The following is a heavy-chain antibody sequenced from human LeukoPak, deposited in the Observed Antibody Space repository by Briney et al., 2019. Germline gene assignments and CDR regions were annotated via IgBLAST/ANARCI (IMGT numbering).Heavy chain of an antibody. Sequence: SVKVSCKASGYTFTSYGVSWVRQAPGQGLEWMGWISAYNGNTNYAQKLHGRVTMTTDTSTSTAYMELRSLRPDDTAVYYCAKSRTTVTGFDYWGQGTLVTVSS. J-gene: IGHJ4*02. CDR1: GYTFTSYG. V-gene: IGHV1-18*01. CDR3: AKSRTTVTGFDY. D-gene: IGHD4-17*01. CDR2: ISAYNGNT.